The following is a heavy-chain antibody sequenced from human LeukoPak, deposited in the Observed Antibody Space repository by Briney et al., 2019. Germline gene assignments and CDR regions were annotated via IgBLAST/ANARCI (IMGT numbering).Heavy chain of an antibody. J-gene: IGHJ4*02. CDR1: GFTFSSYS. CDR3: ARAPTTTDRY. V-gene: IGHV3-30*04. Sequence: GRSLRLSCAASGFTFSSYSMHWVRQAPGKGLEWVAVISYDGSNKYYADSVKGRFTISRDNSKNTLYLQMNSLRAEDTAVYYCARAPTTTDRYWGQGTLVTVSS. CDR2: ISYDGSNK. D-gene: IGHD4-11*01.